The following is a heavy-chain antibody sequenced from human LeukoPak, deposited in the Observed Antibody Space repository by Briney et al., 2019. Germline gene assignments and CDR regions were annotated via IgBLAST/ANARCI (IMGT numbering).Heavy chain of an antibody. CDR3: ARDRPYSSGWYGLDAFDI. CDR1: GYTFTSYG. V-gene: IGHV1-18*01. CDR2: ISAYNGNT. Sequence: ASVKVSCKASGYTFTSYGISWVRQAPGQGLKWMGWISAYNGNTNYAQKLQGRVTMTTHTSTSTAYMELRSLRSDDTAVYYCARDRPYSSGWYGLDAFDIWGQGTMVTSLQ. J-gene: IGHJ3*02. D-gene: IGHD6-19*01.